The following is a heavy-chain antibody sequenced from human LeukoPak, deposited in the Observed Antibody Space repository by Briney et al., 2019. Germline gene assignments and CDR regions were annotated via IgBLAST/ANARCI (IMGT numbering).Heavy chain of an antibody. CDR2: IHDSGST. Sequence: SETLSLTCTVSGGSISNYYWSWLRQSPEKGLEWIGYIHDSGSTKYNPSLKSRVTISVDTSKNQFSLKLSSVTAADTAVYYCARLDAAAGRYLQFFYWGQGTLVTVSS. V-gene: IGHV4-59*08. CDR1: GGSISNYY. D-gene: IGHD5-24*01. J-gene: IGHJ4*02. CDR3: ARLDAAAGRYLQFFY.